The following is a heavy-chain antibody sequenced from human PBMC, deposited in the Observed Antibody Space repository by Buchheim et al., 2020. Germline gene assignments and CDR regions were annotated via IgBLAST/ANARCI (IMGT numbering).Heavy chain of an antibody. D-gene: IGHD3-9*01. CDR3: ASYDNGRWYFDL. CDR2: IIPILGIA. V-gene: IGHV1-69*04. CDR1: GGTFNSYA. Sequence: QVQLVQSGAEVKKPGSSVKVSCKASGGTFNSYAISWVRQAPGQGLEWMGRIIPILGIANYAQKFQGRVTITADKSTSTAYMELSSLRSEDTAVHYCASYDNGRWYFDLWGRGTL. J-gene: IGHJ2*01.